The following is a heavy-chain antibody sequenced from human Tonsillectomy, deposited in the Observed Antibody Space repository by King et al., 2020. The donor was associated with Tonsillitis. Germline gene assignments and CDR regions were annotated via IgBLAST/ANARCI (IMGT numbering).Heavy chain of an antibody. J-gene: IGHJ4*02. CDR3: ARRRDRYSRPHFDF. CDR1: GDSASSNSNY. CDR2: QVFRGNT. V-gene: IGHV4-39*01. Sequence: LQLQESGPGLVKPSGTLSLTCTVSGDSASSNSNYWGCIRQPPGKGLEWMGSQVFRGNTDYSPSLEGRGSISADTSKNQLPLKLTSVTAADTAVYFCARRRDRYSRPHFDFWGQGTLVTVSS. D-gene: IGHD6-13*01.